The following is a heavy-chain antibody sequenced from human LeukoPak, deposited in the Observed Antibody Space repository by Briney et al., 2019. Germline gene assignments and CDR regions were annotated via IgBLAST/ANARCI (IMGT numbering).Heavy chain of an antibody. J-gene: IGHJ6*03. D-gene: IGHD1-7*01. CDR2: IIPIFGTA. CDR3: ARVSWNYGPHHPYYYYYYMDV. Sequence: EASVTVSFTASGGTFTSYAISWVRQAPGQGLEWMGGIIPIFGTANYAQKFQGRVTITTDESTSTAYMELSSLRSEDTAVYYCARVSWNYGPHHPYYYYYYMDVWGKGTTVTVSS. CDR1: GGTFTSYA. V-gene: IGHV1-69*05.